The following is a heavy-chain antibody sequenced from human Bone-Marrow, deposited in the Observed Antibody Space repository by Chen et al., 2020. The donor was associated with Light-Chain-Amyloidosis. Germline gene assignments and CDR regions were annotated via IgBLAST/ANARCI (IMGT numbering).Heavy chain of an antibody. J-gene: IGHJ4*01. V-gene: IGHV3-30-3*01. D-gene: IGHD6-19*01. Sequence: QVRLVESGGGVVQPGGSLRLSCAASGFAFSSYAMHWVRQAPGKGLEWVAAISYDENTKYYADSVRGRFTISRDNSKNTLFLQMSSLTADDTALFYCATDSAVPGAHPPDYWGHGTPVTVSS. CDR2: ISYDENTK. CDR3: ATDSAVPGAHPPDY. CDR1: GFAFSSYA.